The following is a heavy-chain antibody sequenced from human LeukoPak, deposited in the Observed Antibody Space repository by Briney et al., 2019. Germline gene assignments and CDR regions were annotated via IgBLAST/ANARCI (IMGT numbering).Heavy chain of an antibody. CDR2: IIPILCIA. Sequence: ASVKVSCKASGGTFSSYTISWVRQAPGQGLEWMERIIPILCIANYAQKLQGRVTITADKCTSTAYMELSSLRSEDTAVYYCARDPLRYCSGGSCYSNDYWGQGTLVTVSS. V-gene: IGHV1-69*04. D-gene: IGHD2-15*01. CDR3: ARDPLRYCSGGSCYSNDY. J-gene: IGHJ4*02. CDR1: GGTFSSYT.